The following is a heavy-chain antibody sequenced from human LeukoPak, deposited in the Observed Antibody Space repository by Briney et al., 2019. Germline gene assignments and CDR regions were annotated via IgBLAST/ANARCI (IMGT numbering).Heavy chain of an antibody. J-gene: IGHJ6*02. V-gene: IGHV3-23*01. CDR3: AKDAARVDYYYYGMDV. Sequence: TGGSLRLSCAASGFTFSSYAMSWVRQAPGKGLEWVSAISDSGGSTYYADSVKGRFTISRDNSKNTLYLQMNSLRAEDTAVYYCAKDAARVDYYYYGMDVWGQGTTVTVSS. D-gene: IGHD6-13*01. CDR2: ISDSGGST. CDR1: GFTFSSYA.